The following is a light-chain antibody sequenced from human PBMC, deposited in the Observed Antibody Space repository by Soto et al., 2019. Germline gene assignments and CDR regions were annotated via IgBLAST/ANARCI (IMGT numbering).Light chain of an antibody. CDR3: VSYTTFSSYV. CDR1: SSDVGSYIY. V-gene: IGLV2-14*01. Sequence: QSVLTQPASVSGSPGQSITISCTGTSSDVGSYIYVSWYQHHPGKAPKLMIYDVSNRPSGVSNRFSGSKSGNTASLTISGLQAEDEAEYYCVSYTTFSSYVFGTGTKLTV. CDR2: DVS. J-gene: IGLJ1*01.